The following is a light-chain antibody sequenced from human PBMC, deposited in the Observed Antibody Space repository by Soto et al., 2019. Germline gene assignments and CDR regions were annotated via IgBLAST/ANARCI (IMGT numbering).Light chain of an antibody. Sequence: EIVLTQSPCTLSLSPGKRATLSCRASQSVISNYLAWYQQKPGQTPRLLIYDASSRATGIPDRFSGSGSGTDFTLSISRLESEDFAVYYCQQYGTSPPWTFGQGTKVDIK. V-gene: IGKV3-20*01. CDR3: QQYGTSPPWT. CDR1: QSVISNY. J-gene: IGKJ1*01. CDR2: DAS.